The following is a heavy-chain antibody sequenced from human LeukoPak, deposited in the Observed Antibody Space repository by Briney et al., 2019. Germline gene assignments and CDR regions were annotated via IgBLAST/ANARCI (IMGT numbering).Heavy chain of an antibody. D-gene: IGHD3-3*01. CDR3: ARHITIFGVVITSTTLDQ. Sequence: SVKVSCKISGGTFSSYAMSWVRQAPGQGLEWMGRIIPVLDVANYSQIFQDRVTITADKSTTTTYMELSSLRSEDTAVYYCARHITIFGVVITSTTLDQWGQGTLVTVSS. V-gene: IGHV1-69*04. J-gene: IGHJ4*02. CDR2: IIPVLDVA. CDR1: GGTFSSYA.